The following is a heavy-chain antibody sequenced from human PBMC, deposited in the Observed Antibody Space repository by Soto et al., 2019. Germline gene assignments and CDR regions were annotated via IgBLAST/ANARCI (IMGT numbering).Heavy chain of an antibody. V-gene: IGHV3-30*18. CDR2: ISYDGIDK. CDR1: GFTFSSFG. D-gene: IGHD5-12*01. J-gene: IGHJ4*02. Sequence: QVQLVESGGGVVQPGTSLRLSCAASGFTFSSFGIHWVRQAPGKGLEWVAVISYDGIDKNYGDSVKGRFTISRENSKNMVYLQMSSLRIEYTAVYHCAKDLREMATIRPDYWGQGVLVAVSS. CDR3: AKDLREMATIRPDY.